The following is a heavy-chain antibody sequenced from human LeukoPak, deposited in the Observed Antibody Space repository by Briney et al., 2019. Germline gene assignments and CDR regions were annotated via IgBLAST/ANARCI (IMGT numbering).Heavy chain of an antibody. V-gene: IGHV3-23*01. J-gene: IGHJ4*02. CDR1: GFTFRSYA. D-gene: IGHD3-10*01. CDR3: ARPSYNSGSFFDY. Sequence: PGGSLRLSCAASGFTFRSYAMSWVRQAPGKGLEWVSAISGSGGSTHYADSVKGRFTISRDNSKNTLYLQMNSLRVEDTAVYYCARPSYNSGSFFDYWGQGSLVTVS. CDR2: ISGSGGST.